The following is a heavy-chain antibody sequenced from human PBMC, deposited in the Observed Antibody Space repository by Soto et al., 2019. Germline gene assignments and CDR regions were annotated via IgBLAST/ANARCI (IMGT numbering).Heavy chain of an antibody. CDR1: GFTFDDYA. CDR2: ISWHSGSI. J-gene: IGHJ4*02. V-gene: IGHV3-9*01. Sequence: EVQLVESGGGLVQPGRSLRLSCAASGFTFDDYAMHWVRQAPGKGLEWVSGISWHSGSIGYADSVKGRFTISRDNAKNSLYLQMNSVRAEDTALYYCAKDRTAMVTGVDYWGQGTLVTVCS. D-gene: IGHD5-18*01. CDR3: AKDRTAMVTGVDY.